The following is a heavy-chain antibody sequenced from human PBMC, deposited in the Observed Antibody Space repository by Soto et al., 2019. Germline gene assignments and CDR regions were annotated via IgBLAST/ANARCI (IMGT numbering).Heavy chain of an antibody. D-gene: IGHD6-19*01. CDR1: GYTFTGYY. J-gene: IGHJ3*02. V-gene: IGHV1-2*02. CDR3: ARDVAVAGPGAFDI. CDR2: INPNSGGT. Sequence: QVQLVQSGAEVKKPGASVKVSCKASGYTFTGYYMHWVRQAPGQGLEWMGWINPNSGGTNYAQKVQGRVTMTRDTSISTAYMELSRLRSDDTAVYYCARDVAVAGPGAFDIWGQGTMVTVSS.